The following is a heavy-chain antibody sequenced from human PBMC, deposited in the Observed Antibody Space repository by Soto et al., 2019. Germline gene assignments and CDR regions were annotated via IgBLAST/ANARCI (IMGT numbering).Heavy chain of an antibody. V-gene: IGHV3-30-3*01. CDR2: ISYDGSNK. D-gene: IGHD3-10*01. Sequence: GGSLRLSCAASGFTFSSYAMHWVRQAPGKGLEWVAVISYDGSNKYYADSVKGRFTISRDNSKNTLYLQMNSLRAEDTAVYYCAKGGGSGSYHVYYYYYGMDVWGQGTTVTVSS. CDR1: GFTFSSYA. CDR3: AKGGGSGSYHVYYYYYGMDV. J-gene: IGHJ6*02.